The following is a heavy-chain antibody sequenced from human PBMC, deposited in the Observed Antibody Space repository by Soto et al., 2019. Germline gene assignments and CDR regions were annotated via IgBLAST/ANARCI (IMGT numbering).Heavy chain of an antibody. V-gene: IGHV4-59*01. Sequence: QVQLQESGPGLVKPSETLSLTCTVPGGSITNYYWTWIRQLPGKRLEWIAHIHNSGNTNSNPSLKSRVTISMDTSKNQISLRLTSVTAADTAMYYCARLQYTVVTPIHLWGQGTMVTVSS. J-gene: IGHJ3*01. D-gene: IGHD2-21*02. CDR3: ARLQYTVVTPIHL. CDR2: IHNSGNT. CDR1: GGSITNYY.